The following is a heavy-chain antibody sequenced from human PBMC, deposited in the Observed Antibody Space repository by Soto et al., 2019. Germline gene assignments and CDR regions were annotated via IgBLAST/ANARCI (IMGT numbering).Heavy chain of an antibody. J-gene: IGHJ4*02. V-gene: IGHV4-59*01. CDR3: ARVLRGVLDF. CDR2: IYYTGNT. CDR1: GVSISSYY. Sequence: QVQLQESGPGLVKPSETLSLTCNVSGVSISSYYWTWMRQAPGKGLEWIGSIYYTGNTDYNPSLKSRITMSIDTSKNHFSLKVGSVTAADTAVYYCARVLRGVLDFWGQGTLITVSS. D-gene: IGHD3-10*01.